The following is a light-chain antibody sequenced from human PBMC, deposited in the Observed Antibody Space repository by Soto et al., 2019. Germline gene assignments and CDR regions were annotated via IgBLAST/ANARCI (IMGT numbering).Light chain of an antibody. J-gene: IGKJ1*01. Sequence: EIVMTLSPSTLSVSPGERATLSCRASQSVSSNLAWYQQKPGQAPRLLIYGASSRATGVPDRFSGSGSGTDFTLTISRLEPEDFAVYYCQQYGSSPVTFGQGTKVDIK. CDR3: QQYGSSPVT. CDR1: QSVSSN. V-gene: IGKV3-20*01. CDR2: GAS.